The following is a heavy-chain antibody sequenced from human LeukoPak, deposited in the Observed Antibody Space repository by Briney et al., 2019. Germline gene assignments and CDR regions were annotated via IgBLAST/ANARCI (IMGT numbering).Heavy chain of an antibody. Sequence: PSETLSLTCAVSGGSISSGGYSWSWIRQHPGKGLEWIGYIYYSGSTYYNPSLKSRVTISVDTSKNQFSLKLSSVTAADTAVYYCAKARFEDWFDPWGQGTLVTVSS. V-gene: IGHV4-31*11. CDR3: AKARFEDWFDP. D-gene: IGHD3-3*01. J-gene: IGHJ5*02. CDR2: IYYSGST. CDR1: GGSISSGGYS.